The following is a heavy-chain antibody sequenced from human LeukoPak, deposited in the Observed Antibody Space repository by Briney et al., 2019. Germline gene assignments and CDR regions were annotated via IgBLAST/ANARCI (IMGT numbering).Heavy chain of an antibody. V-gene: IGHV3-30-3*01. CDR1: GFTFSSYA. CDR3: AREALSSSWYGYYFDY. CDR2: ISYDGSNK. D-gene: IGHD6-13*01. Sequence: PGGSLRLSCAASGFTFSSYAMHWVRQAPGKGLEWVAVISYDGSNKYYADSVKGRFTISRDNSKNTLYLQMNSLRAEDTAVYYCAREALSSSWYGYYFDYWGQGTLVTVSS. J-gene: IGHJ4*02.